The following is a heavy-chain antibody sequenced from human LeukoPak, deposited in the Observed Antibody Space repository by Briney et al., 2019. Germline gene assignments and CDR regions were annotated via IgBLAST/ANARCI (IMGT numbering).Heavy chain of an antibody. Sequence: ASVKVSRKASGYTFTSYYIHWVRQAPGQGLEWMGRIIPILGIANYAQKFQGRVTITADKSTSTAYMELSSLRSEDTAVYYCAREPKLTGTTMGIWGQGTMVTVSS. D-gene: IGHD1-1*01. V-gene: IGHV1-69*04. CDR3: AREPKLTGTTMGI. CDR1: GYTFTSYY. J-gene: IGHJ3*02. CDR2: IIPILGIA.